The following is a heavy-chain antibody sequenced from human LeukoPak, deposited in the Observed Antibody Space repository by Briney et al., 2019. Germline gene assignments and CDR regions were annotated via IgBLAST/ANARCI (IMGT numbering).Heavy chain of an antibody. V-gene: IGHV3-30*18. J-gene: IGHJ4*02. CDR3: ANAVDYGDYVGNFDY. D-gene: IGHD4-17*01. CDR1: GFTFSSYG. Sequence: PGGSLRLSYAASGFTFSSYGMHWVRQAPGKGLEWVAVISYDGSNKYYADSVKGRFTISRDNSKNTLYLQMNSLRAEDTAVYYCANAVDYGDYVGNFDYWGQGTLVTVSS. CDR2: ISYDGSNK.